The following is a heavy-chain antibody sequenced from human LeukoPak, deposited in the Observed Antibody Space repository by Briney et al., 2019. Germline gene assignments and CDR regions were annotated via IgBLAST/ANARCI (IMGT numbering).Heavy chain of an antibody. V-gene: IGHV3-48*03. CDR1: GLTFSSYE. J-gene: IGHJ4*02. CDR2: ISNSGSAI. Sequence: GGSLRLSCAASGLTFSSYEMNWVRQAPGKGLEWVSYISNSGSAIYYADSVKGRFTISRDNAKNSLYLQMNSLKDEDTAIYYCARNRGGGSGYSDYWGQGTLVTVSS. CDR3: ARNRGGGSGYSDY. D-gene: IGHD3-22*01.